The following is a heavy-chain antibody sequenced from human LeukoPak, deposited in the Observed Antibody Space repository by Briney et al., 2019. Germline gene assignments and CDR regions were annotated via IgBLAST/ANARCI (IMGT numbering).Heavy chain of an antibody. D-gene: IGHD2-2*02. CDR1: GGSFSGYY. V-gene: IGHV4-34*01. CDR2: INHSGST. J-gene: IGHJ5*02. CDR3: ARVSVVPAAISVWFDP. Sequence: SETLSLTCAVYGGSFSGYYWSWIRQPPGKGLEWIGEINHSGSTNYHPSLKSRVTISVDTSKNQCSLKLSSVTAADTAVYYCARVSVVPAAISVWFDPWGQGTLVTVSS.